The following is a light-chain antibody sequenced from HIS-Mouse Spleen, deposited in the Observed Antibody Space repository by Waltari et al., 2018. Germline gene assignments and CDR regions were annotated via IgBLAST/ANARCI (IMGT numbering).Light chain of an antibody. V-gene: IGKV2-30*02. Sequence: DVVMTQSPLSLPVTLGQPASISCRSSQSLVHSDGNTYLNWFQQRPGQSPRRLIFKVSNRSSGVPDRFCCRGSRPAITLQFSKVGVVDVWVYYCMRRSPGPITLG. CDR3: MRRSPGPIT. CDR2: KVS. CDR1: QSLVHSDGNTY. J-gene: IGKJ2*01.